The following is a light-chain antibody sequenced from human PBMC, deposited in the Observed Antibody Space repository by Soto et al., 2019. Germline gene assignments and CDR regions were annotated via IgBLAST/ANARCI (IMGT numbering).Light chain of an antibody. V-gene: IGKV3-15*01. CDR2: GAS. Sequence: EIVMTQSPATLSVSPGERATLSCRASQSVSSNLARYQQKPGQAPRLLIYGASARATGIPARFSGSGSGTDFTLTISRLEPEDVAVYYCQHYGDSSWTVGQGTKVDIK. CDR1: QSVSSN. J-gene: IGKJ1*01. CDR3: QHYGDSSWT.